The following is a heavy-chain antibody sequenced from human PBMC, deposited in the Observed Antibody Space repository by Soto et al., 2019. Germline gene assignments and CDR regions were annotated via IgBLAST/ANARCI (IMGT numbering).Heavy chain of an antibody. V-gene: IGHV3-72*01. CDR1: GVTCSDHQ. CDR2: SRNKANSYTT. Sequence: PGGSLRLSCAASGVTCSDHQMDWVLQAPGKGLEWVGCSRNKANSYTTEYAASVKGRFTISRDDSKNSLYLQMNSLKIEDTAVYYCARVVGAPNWFDPWGQGTLVTVSS. CDR3: ARVVGAPNWFDP. J-gene: IGHJ5*02. D-gene: IGHD1-26*01.